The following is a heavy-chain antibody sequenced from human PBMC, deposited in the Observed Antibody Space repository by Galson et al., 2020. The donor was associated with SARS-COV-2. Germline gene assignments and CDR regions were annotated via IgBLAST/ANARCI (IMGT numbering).Heavy chain of an antibody. CDR3: ALGNDYTWET. CDR1: GDSVINNW. Sequence: LETLSLTCAVSGDSVINNWWSWVRQPPEKGLEWIGEIHHSGTTNYNPSLRSRVSMSLDTSKNQFSLQLTSVTAADTAVYYCALGNDYTWETWGPGTLVTVSS. CDR2: IHHSGTT. D-gene: IGHD5-12*01. V-gene: IGHV4-4*02. J-gene: IGHJ4*02.